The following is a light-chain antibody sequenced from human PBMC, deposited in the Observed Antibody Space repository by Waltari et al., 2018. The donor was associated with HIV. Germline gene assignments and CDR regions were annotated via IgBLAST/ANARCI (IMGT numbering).Light chain of an antibody. J-gene: IGLJ1*01. CDR2: GKN. Sequence: SSELTQDPAVSVALGPTVKITCQGDNLRTYYASWYQQKQGQAPVLVSYGKNRRPSEIPDRFSSSASRNKAFLTITGAQAEDEAEYYCKTRDRSGNLYVFGTGTTVTVL. CDR1: NLRTYY. CDR3: KTRDRSGNLYV. V-gene: IGLV3-19*01.